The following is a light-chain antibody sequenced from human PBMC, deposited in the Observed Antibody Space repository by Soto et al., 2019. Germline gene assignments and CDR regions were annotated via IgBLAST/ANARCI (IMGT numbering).Light chain of an antibody. CDR3: QQHNSYPLT. Sequence: DIQLTQSPSFLSASVGDRVTITCRASQGISSYLAWYQQEPGKAPKLLIYAASTLQSGVPSRFSGGGSGTEFTLTISSLQPEDFATYYCQQHNSYPLTFGGGTKVEIK. CDR1: QGISSY. CDR2: AAS. J-gene: IGKJ4*01. V-gene: IGKV1-9*01.